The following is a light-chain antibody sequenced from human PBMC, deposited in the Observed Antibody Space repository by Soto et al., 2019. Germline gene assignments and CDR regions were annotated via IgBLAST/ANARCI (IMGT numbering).Light chain of an antibody. CDR2: DVS. CDR1: SSDVGGYNY. J-gene: IGLJ1*01. V-gene: IGLV2-14*01. Sequence: QSVLAQPASVSGSPGQSITISCTGTSSDVGGYNYVSWYQQRPGKAPKLMIYDVSNRPSGVSNRFSGSKSGNTASLTISGLQAEDEADYYCSSYTSSPYVFGTGTKVTVL. CDR3: SSYTSSPYV.